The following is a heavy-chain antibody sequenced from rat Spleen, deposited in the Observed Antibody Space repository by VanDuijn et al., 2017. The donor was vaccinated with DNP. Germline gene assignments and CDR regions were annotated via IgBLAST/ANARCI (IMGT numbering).Heavy chain of an antibody. D-gene: IGHD1-6*01. CDR1: GFNLNDYW. Sequence: EVKLVESGGGLVQPGRSLKLSCVASGFNLNDYWLGWVRQAPGKGLEWIGEINTDSRTINYSPSLKDKFTISRDNAQNTLYLQMSKLGSEDTAIYYCARAGYYGLSAYWGQGVMVTVSS. V-gene: IGHV4-2*01. J-gene: IGHJ2*01. CDR2: INTDSRTI. CDR3: ARAGYYGLSAY.